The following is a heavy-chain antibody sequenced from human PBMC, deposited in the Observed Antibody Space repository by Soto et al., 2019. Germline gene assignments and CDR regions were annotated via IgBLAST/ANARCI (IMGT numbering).Heavy chain of an antibody. J-gene: IGHJ6*02. Sequence: QVQLLQSGAEVKEPGSSVRVSCKASGGTFDNFIMNWVRQTPGQGLEWMGGIVPMLGTPTYAEKIKGRVTISATGSTSTMYMEVTSLRSEDTAIYYCARNGTYSSSLSQYSGMDVWGQGTTVTVSS. CDR1: GGTFDNFI. V-gene: IGHV1-69*01. CDR3: ARNGTYSSSLSQYSGMDV. CDR2: IVPMLGTP. D-gene: IGHD1-26*01.